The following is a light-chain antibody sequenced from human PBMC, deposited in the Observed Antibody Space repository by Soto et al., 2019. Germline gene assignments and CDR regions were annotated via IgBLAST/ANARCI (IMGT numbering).Light chain of an antibody. Sequence: EIVLTQSPGTLSLSPGERATLSCRPSQSVSSSYLAWYQQKPGQALRLHIYGASSRATGIPDRFSGSGSGTDFTLTISRLEPEDFAVYYCQQYDSSPKTFGQGTKADIK. V-gene: IGKV3-20*01. CDR3: QQYDSSPKT. CDR1: QSVSSSY. J-gene: IGKJ1*01. CDR2: GAS.